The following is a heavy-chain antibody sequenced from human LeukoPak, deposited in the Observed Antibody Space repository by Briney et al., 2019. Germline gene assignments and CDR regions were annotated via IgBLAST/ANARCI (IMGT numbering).Heavy chain of an antibody. V-gene: IGHV3-21*01. CDR1: GFTFSSYS. CDR3: ARTYYYDSSGYREDWFDP. D-gene: IGHD3-22*01. CDR2: ISSSSSYI. Sequence: GGSLRLSCAAAGFTFSSYSMNWVRQAPGKGLEWVSSISSSSSYIYYADSVKGRFTISRDNAKKSLYLQMNSLRAEDTAVYYCARTYYYDSSGYREDWFDPWGQGTLVTVSS. J-gene: IGHJ5*02.